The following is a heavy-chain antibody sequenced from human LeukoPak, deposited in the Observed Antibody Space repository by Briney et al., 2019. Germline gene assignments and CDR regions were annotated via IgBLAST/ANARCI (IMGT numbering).Heavy chain of an antibody. Sequence: SVKVSCKASGCTFSSYAISWVRQAPGQGLEWMGRIIPIFGTANYAQKFQGRVTITTDESTSTAYMAPSCHRYDDRAVYFCARGPIYPKSGDYPNYYFDYWGQGTLVTVSS. J-gene: IGHJ4*02. D-gene: IGHD1-26*01. CDR3: ARGPIYPKSGDYPNYYFDY. CDR2: IIPIFGTA. V-gene: IGHV1-69*05. CDR1: GCTFSSYA.